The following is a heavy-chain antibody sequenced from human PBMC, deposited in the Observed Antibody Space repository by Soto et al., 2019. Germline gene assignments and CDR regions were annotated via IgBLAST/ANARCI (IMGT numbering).Heavy chain of an antibody. CDR2: IYYSGST. Sequence: SETLSLTCTVSGGSISSYYWSWIRQPPGKGLEWIGYIYYSGSTNYNPSLKSRVTISVDTSKNQFSLKLSSVTAADTAVYYCARQGYNWNEYYMDVWGKGTTVTSP. J-gene: IGHJ6*03. D-gene: IGHD1-1*01. CDR1: GGSISSYY. CDR3: ARQGYNWNEYYMDV. V-gene: IGHV4-59*08.